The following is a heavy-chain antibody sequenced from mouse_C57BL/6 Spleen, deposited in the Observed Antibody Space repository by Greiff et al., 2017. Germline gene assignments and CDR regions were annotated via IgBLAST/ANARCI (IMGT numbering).Heavy chain of an antibody. CDR2: IDPSDSYT. Sequence: VKLQQPGAELVKPGASVKLSCKASGYTFTSYWMQWVKQRPGQGLEWIGEIDPSDSYTNYNQKFKGKATLTVDTSSSTAYMQLSSLTSEDSAVYYCASPYYYGSSLDYWGQGTTLTVSS. D-gene: IGHD1-1*01. J-gene: IGHJ2*01. CDR3: ASPYYYGSSLDY. CDR1: GYTFTSYW. V-gene: IGHV1-50*01.